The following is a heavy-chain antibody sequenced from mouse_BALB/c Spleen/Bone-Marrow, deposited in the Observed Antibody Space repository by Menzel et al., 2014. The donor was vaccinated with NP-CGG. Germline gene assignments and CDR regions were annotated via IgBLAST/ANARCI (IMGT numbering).Heavy chain of an antibody. V-gene: IGHV3-2*02. Sequence: EVKLQESGPGLVKPSQSLSLTCTVTGYSITSDYAWNWIRQFPENKLEWMGSISYSGGTDYNPTLKSRFSITRDTSKNQFFLQLNSVTAEDTATYYCARKFYYFDYWGHGTTLTVSS. CDR3: ARKFYYFDY. CDR1: GYSITSDYA. J-gene: IGHJ2*01. CDR2: ISYSGGT.